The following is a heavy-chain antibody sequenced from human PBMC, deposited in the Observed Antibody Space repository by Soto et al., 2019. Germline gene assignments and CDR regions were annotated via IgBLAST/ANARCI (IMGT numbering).Heavy chain of an antibody. D-gene: IGHD2-21*01. CDR3: ARLRIATNNYKWFDP. CDR1: GAALNSGNYY. V-gene: IGHV4-31*03. J-gene: IGHJ5*02. Sequence: SETLSLTCSVSGAALNSGNYYWSRIRQVPGKGLEWIGHIYVTGAVDYNPSLRDRITISQDTSERQFSLNLRLVTAADTAVYYCARLRIATNNYKWFDPWGQGTLVTVSS. CDR2: IYVTGAV.